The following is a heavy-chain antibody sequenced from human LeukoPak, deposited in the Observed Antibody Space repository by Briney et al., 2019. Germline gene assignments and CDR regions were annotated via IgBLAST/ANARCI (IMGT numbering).Heavy chain of an antibody. V-gene: IGHV3-7*01. D-gene: IGHD2-15*01. CDR2: IREDGGHT. CDR1: GFTFTNHW. CDR3: ARDRVDSGEVDY. Sequence: GGSLRLSCVTSGFTFTNHWMSWVRQAPGKGLEWVANIREDGGHTNYVDSVKGRFTISRDNAKNTLYLQMNSLRAEDTAVYYCARDRVDSGEVDYWGQGTLVTVSS. J-gene: IGHJ4*02.